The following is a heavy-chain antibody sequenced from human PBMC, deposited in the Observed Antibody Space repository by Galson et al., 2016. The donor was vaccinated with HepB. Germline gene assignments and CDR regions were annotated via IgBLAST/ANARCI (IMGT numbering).Heavy chain of an antibody. J-gene: IGHJ4*02. CDR3: AKGGGSDS. Sequence: SLRLSCAVSGLLFHDFAMSWVRLCPGKGLEWVAGISASGYDTYYADSVKGRFTVSRDNSQKTFSLHMDSLRGVDTATYYCAKGGGSDSWGQGTQFTVAS. CDR2: ISASGYDT. D-gene: IGHD2-15*01. CDR1: GLLFHDFA. V-gene: IGHV3-23*01.